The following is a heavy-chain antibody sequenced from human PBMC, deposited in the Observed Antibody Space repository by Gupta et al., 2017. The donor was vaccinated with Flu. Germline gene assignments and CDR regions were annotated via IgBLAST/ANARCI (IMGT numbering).Heavy chain of an antibody. Sequence: LRRYGMHWVRHGAGKGLEWVAFSVYDGSKQYYGDSVKGRFTIARDNSQNVLFLHMSNLRLDDTAVYYCARDGPNYDILFDGGPGTLVSVSS. V-gene: IGHV3-33*01. D-gene: IGHD3-9*01. CDR2: SVYDGSKQ. CDR3: ARDGPNYDILFD. J-gene: IGHJ4*01. CDR1: LRRYG.